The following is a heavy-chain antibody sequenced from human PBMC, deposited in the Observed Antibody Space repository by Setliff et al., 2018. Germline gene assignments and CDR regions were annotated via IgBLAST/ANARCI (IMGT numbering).Heavy chain of an antibody. CDR1: GASISSGFYY. CDR3: ARGGYSRGPPVYYFDH. Sequence: SETLSLTCTVSGASISSGFYYWSWIRQPAGKGLEWIGSIYHSGSTYYNPSLKSRVTISVDTSKNQFSLKLSSVTAADTAVYYCARGGYSRGPPVYYFDHWGPGTQVTAPQ. D-gene: IGHD5-12*01. V-gene: IGHV4-39*01. J-gene: IGHJ4*02. CDR2: IYHSGST.